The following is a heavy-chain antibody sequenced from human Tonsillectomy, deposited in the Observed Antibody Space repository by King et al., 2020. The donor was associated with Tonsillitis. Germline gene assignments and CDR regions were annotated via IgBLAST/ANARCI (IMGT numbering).Heavy chain of an antibody. D-gene: IGHD6-19*01. Sequence: VQLVESGGGVVQPGRSLRLSCAASGFTFSSYGMPWVRQAPGKGLEWVAVIWDDGSNKYFADSVKGRFTISRDNSKNTLYLQMNSLRAEDTAVYYCARDHRSSGWLGGSYGMDVWGQGTTVTVSS. CDR3: ARDHRSSGWLGGSYGMDV. J-gene: IGHJ6*02. CDR1: GFTFSSYG. V-gene: IGHV3-33*01. CDR2: IWDDGSNK.